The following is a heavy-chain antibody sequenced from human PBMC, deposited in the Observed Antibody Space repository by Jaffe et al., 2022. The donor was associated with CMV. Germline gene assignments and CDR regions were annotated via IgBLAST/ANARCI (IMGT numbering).Heavy chain of an antibody. D-gene: IGHD3-10*01. CDR2: MNPNSGNT. CDR3: ARKDRPTLLWFGELWNDAFDI. V-gene: IGHV1-8*01. J-gene: IGHJ3*02. CDR1: GYTFTSYD. Sequence: QVQLVQSGAEVKKPGASVKVSCKASGYTFTSYDINWVRQATGQGLEWMGWMNPNSGNTGYAQKFQGRVTMTRNTSISTAYMELSSLRSEDTAVYYCARKDRPTLLWFGELWNDAFDIWGQGTMVTVSS.